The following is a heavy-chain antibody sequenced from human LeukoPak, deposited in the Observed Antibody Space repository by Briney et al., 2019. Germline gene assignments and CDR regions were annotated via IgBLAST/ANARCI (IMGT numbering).Heavy chain of an antibody. V-gene: IGHV3-7*01. D-gene: IGHD6-19*01. CDR1: GFTFSSYW. J-gene: IGHJ4*02. CDR3: ARWRGDSSGWYGTYYFDY. Sequence: GGSLRLSCAASGFTFSSYWMSWVRQAPGKGLEWVANIKQDGSEKYYVDSVKGRFTISRDNAKNSLYLQMNSLRAEDTAVYYCARWRGDSSGWYGTYYFDYWGQGTLVTVSS. CDR2: IKQDGSEK.